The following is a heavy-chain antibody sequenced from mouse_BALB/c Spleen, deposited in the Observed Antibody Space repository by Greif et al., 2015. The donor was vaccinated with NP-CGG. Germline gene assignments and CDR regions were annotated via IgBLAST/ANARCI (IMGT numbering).Heavy chain of an antibody. CDR1: GFTFTDYY. Sequence: EVQLQESGGGLVQPGGSLRLSCATSGFTFTDYYMSWVRQPPGKALEWLGFIRNKANGYTTEYSASVKGRFTISRDNSQSILYLQMNTLRADDSAPYYYARVWAYAMDYWGQVTSVTVSS. CDR2: IRNKANGYTT. CDR3: ARVWAYAMDY. J-gene: IGHJ4*01. V-gene: IGHV7-3*02. D-gene: IGHD4-1*01.